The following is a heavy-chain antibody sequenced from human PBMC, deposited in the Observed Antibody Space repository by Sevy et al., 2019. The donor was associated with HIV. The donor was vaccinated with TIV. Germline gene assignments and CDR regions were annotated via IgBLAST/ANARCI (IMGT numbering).Heavy chain of an antibody. CDR2: IHYSGST. D-gene: IGHD3-22*01. CDR3: AKHCSHYFDNSGYGEAFDI. Sequence: SETLSLTCSVSGGSISSSIYYWGWIRQSPAKGLEWFGSIHYSGSTYYNLSLKSRVTISVDTSKNQFSLKRNSVTAAATAVYYCAKHCSHYFDNSGYGEAFDIWGQGTKVTVSS. CDR1: GGSISSSIYY. V-gene: IGHV4-39*01. J-gene: IGHJ3*02.